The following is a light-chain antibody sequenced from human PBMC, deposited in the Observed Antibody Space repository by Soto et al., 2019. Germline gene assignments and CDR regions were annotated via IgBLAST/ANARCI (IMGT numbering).Light chain of an antibody. CDR1: QSVSSSY. V-gene: IGKV3-20*01. CDR2: GAS. J-gene: IGKJ1*01. Sequence: EIVMTQSPGTLSLSPGARATLSCRASQSVSSSYLAWYQQKPGKAPRLLIYGASSRATGIPDRFSGSGSGTDFPLTISSLEPEDFAVYYCQQDGSSSWTFGQGTKVEIK. CDR3: QQDGSSSWT.